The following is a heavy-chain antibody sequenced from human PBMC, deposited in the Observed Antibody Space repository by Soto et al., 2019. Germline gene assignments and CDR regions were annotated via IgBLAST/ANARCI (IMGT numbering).Heavy chain of an antibody. D-gene: IGHD2-21*01. CDR2: IISSGSTI. CDR3: ARDIVVLDY. J-gene: IGHJ4*02. V-gene: IGHV3-11*01. CDR1: GCTFSDYY. Sequence: QVQLVESGGGVVKPGGSLRLSCAASGCTFSDYYMNWIRQAPGKGLEWVAYIISSGSTIYYADYVKGRFTISRDKAKNSLYLQMNSLRAGDTDVYYCARDIVVLDYWGQGTLVTVSS.